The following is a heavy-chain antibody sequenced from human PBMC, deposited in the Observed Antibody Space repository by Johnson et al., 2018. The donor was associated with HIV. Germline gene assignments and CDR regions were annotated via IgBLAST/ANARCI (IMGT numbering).Heavy chain of an antibody. D-gene: IGHD2-8*01. CDR1: GFTFSSYS. CDR3: ARLKNGAFDI. CDR2: ISNDGRNK. J-gene: IGHJ3*02. Sequence: QVQLVESGGGLAQPGGSLRLSCAASGFTFSSYSMHWVRQAPGKGLEWVAGISNDGRNKYYADSVKGRFTISRDNSKNTLFLQMNSLRVEDTAVYYCARLKNGAFDIWGQGTMVTVSS. V-gene: IGHV3-30*14.